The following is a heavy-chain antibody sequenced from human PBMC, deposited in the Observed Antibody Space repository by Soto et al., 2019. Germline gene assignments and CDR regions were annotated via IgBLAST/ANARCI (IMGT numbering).Heavy chain of an antibody. J-gene: IGHJ3*02. CDR1: GFTFTSSA. V-gene: IGHV1-58*01. Sequence: QMQLVQSGPEVKKPGTSVKVSCKASGFTFTSSAVQWVRQARGQRLERIGWIVVGSGNTNYAQKFQERVNITRDMSTSTAYMALSSLRSEDTAVYYCAAVPGCSGGSCYDAFDIWGQGTMVTVSS. D-gene: IGHD2-15*01. CDR3: AAVPGCSGGSCYDAFDI. CDR2: IVVGSGNT.